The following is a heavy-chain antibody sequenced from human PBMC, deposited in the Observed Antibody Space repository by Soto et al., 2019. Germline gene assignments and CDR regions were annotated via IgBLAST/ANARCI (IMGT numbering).Heavy chain of an antibody. CDR1: GYTFTNYG. CDR2: ISAYNGNT. V-gene: IGHV1-18*01. J-gene: IGHJ6*02. D-gene: IGHD2-15*01. CDR3: ARERDCSGGSCYPDGYHYGMDV. Sequence: ASVKVSCKASGYTFTNYGLSWVRQAPGQGLEWMGWISAYNGNTNYAQKLQGRVTMTTDTSTSTAYMELRSLRSDDTAVYYCARERDCSGGSCYPDGYHYGMDVWGQGTTVTVSS.